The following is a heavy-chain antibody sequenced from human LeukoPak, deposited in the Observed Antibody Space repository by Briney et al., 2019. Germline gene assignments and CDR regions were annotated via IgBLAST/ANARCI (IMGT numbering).Heavy chain of an antibody. V-gene: IGHV1-69*04. CDR2: IIPILGIA. CDR3: ARAVEDGPYYYGSGSHWYFDL. D-gene: IGHD3-10*01. J-gene: IGHJ2*01. Sequence: GASVKVSCKASGGTFSSYAISWVRQAPGQGLEWMGRIIPILGIANYAQKFQGRVTITADKSTSTAYMELSSLRSEDTAVYYCARAVEDGPYYYGSGSHWYFDLWGRGTLVTVSS. CDR1: GGTFSSYA.